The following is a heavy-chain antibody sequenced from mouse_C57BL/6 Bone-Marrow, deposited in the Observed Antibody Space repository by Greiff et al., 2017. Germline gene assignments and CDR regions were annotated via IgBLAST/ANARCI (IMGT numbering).Heavy chain of an antibody. J-gene: IGHJ2*01. D-gene: IGHD3-3*01. CDR1: GYTFTSYW. Sequence: QVQLQQPGAELVRPGTSVKLSCKASGYTFTSYWMHWVKQRPGQGLEWIGVIDPSDSYTNYNQKFKGKATLTVDKSSSTAYLQLSSLTSEDSAVYYCARSPGTSYWGQGTTLTVSS. V-gene: IGHV1-59*01. CDR3: ARSPGTSY. CDR2: IDPSDSYT.